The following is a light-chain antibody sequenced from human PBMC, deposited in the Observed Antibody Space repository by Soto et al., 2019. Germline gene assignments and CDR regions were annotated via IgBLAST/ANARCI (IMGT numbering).Light chain of an antibody. CDR2: GAS. Sequence: EIVLTQSPGTLSLSPGERATLSCRASQSVSSSYLAWYQQKPGQAPRLLIYGASSSATGIPDRFSGSGSGTDFTLTISRLEPEYFAVYYCQQYGSSPWTFGQGTKVDIK. V-gene: IGKV3-20*01. CDR1: QSVSSSY. J-gene: IGKJ1*01. CDR3: QQYGSSPWT.